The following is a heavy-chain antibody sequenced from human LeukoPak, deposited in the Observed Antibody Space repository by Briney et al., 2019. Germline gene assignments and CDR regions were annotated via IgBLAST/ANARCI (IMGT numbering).Heavy chain of an antibody. Sequence: GASVKVSCKASGYTFTSYDINWVRQATGQGLEWMGWMNPNSGNTGYAQKFQGRVTITRNTSISTSYMELSSLRSADTAVYYCARSYAFPNWFDTWGPGTLVTVSS. CDR1: GYTFTSYD. CDR3: ARSYAFPNWFDT. D-gene: IGHD3-16*01. V-gene: IGHV1-8*03. J-gene: IGHJ5*02. CDR2: MNPNSGNT.